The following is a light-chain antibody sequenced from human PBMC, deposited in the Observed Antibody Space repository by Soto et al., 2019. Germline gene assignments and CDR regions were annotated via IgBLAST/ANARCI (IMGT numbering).Light chain of an antibody. CDR1: QDINVY. J-gene: IGKJ5*01. Sequence: IQMTQSPSSVSASIGDTVTITCRASQDINVYLNWYQHKPGKAPKLLINAASNLRSGVPSRFSGSGSGTDFTLTIGGLQPEDFAVYYCQQSYITTPNTFGQGTRLEIK. CDR2: AAS. V-gene: IGKV1-39*01. CDR3: QQSYITTPNT.